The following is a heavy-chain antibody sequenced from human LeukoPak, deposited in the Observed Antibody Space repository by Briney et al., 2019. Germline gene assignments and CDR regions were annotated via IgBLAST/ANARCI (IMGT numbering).Heavy chain of an antibody. D-gene: IGHD2-15*01. CDR2: INHSGST. CDR1: GGSFSGYY. V-gene: IGHV4-34*01. J-gene: IGHJ2*01. Sequence: SETLSLTCAVYGGSFSGYYWSWIRQPPGKGLEWIGEINHSGSTNYNPSLKSRVTISVDTSKNQFSLKLSSVTAADTAVYYCARRRVVVVAATVPSLKRYWYFDLWGRGTLVTVSS. CDR3: ARRRVVVVAATVPSLKRYWYFDL.